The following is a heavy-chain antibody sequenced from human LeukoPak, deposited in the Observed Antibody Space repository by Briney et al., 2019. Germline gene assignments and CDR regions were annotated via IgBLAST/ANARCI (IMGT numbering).Heavy chain of an antibody. CDR3: ARGGRASYRLPY. CDR2: MNPNSGNT. Sequence: ASVKVSCTASGYTFTSYDINWVRQATGQGLEWMGWMNPNSGNTGYAQKFQGRVTMTRNASISTAYMELSSLRSEDTAVYYCARGGRASYRLPYWGQGTLVTVSS. J-gene: IGHJ4*02. V-gene: IGHV1-8*01. CDR1: GYTFTSYD.